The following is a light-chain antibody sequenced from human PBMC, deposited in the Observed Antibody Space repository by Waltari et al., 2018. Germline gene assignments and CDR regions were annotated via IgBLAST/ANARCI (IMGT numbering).Light chain of an antibody. Sequence: ETVLTQSPATLSSSQGERPNHSCRASQSVSKYLAWYQQKPGQAPSPLIYDASTRPTGIPARFSGSGSGTDFTLSISSLEPEDFAVYYCQQRYYWPWTFGQGTKVEIK. CDR2: DAS. CDR1: QSVSKY. CDR3: QQRYYWPWT. V-gene: IGKV3-11*01. J-gene: IGKJ1*01.